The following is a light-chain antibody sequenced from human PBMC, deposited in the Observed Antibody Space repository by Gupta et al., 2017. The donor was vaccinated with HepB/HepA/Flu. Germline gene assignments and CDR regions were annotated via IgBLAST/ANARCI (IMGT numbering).Light chain of an antibody. CDR3: HLWESTSDFNWV. Sequence: SYVVTQSPSESVAPGKTARISCGGNNIGSKSVHWYQQKPGQAPLLLVYDNTDRPSGIPERFSGSNSGNTATLTITRVEVGDEADYYCHLWESTSDFNWVFGGGTKLTVL. V-gene: IGLV3-21*03. CDR1: NIGSKS. J-gene: IGLJ3*02. CDR2: DNT.